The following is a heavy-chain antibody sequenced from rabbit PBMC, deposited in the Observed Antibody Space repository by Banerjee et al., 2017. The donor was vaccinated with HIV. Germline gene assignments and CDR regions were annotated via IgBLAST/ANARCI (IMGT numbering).Heavy chain of an antibody. CDR3: ARNGVYGGYGYAFNL. J-gene: IGHJ4*01. CDR2: T. D-gene: IGHD6-1*01. V-gene: IGHV1S40*01. Sequence: TYYANWAKGRFTISKTSSTTVTLQMTSLTAADTATYFCARNGVYGGYGYAFNLWGQGTLVTVS.